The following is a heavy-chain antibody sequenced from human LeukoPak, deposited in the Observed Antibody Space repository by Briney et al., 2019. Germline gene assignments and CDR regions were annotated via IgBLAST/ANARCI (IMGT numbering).Heavy chain of an antibody. CDR1: GYTFSDYY. J-gene: IGHJ5*02. V-gene: IGHV1-2*02. D-gene: IGHD6-6*01. Sequence: APMRVSCKASGYTFSDYYIHWIRQAPGQGLEWMGLINPKNGDTNFAQTFQGRVTMTRDTSITTAYMGLSRLSSDDTAVYYCARGWQINSSGGFVDPWGQGTLVTVSS. CDR2: INPKNGDT. CDR3: ARGWQINSSGGFVDP.